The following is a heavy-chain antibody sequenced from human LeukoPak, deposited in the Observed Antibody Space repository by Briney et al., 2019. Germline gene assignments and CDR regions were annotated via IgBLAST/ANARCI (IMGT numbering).Heavy chain of an antibody. V-gene: IGHV3-30*04. CDR2: LSYDGSNK. CDR3: ARDRILWFGEPLYGMDV. CDR1: GFTFSSYA. Sequence: GGSLRLSCAASGFTFSSYAMHWVRQAPGKGLEWVAVLSYDGSNKYYADSVKGRFTISRDNSKNTLYLQMNSLRAEDTAVYYCARDRILWFGEPLYGMDVWGKGTPVTVSS. D-gene: IGHD3-10*01. J-gene: IGHJ6*04.